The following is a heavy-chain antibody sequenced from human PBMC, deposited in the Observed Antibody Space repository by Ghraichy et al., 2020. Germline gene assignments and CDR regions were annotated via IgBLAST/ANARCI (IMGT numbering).Heavy chain of an antibody. CDR2: IYYSGSA. V-gene: IGHV4-39*01. J-gene: IGHJ4*02. CDR3: ARLMRDAYNYNFDY. D-gene: IGHD5-24*01. CDR1: GGPISSSSYF. Sequence: ESLNISCSVSGGPISSSSYFWGWIRQPPGKGLEWIGSIYYSGSAYYNPSLKSRVTISVDTSKNQFSLKLSSVTATDTAVYYCARLMRDAYNYNFDYWGQGSLVTVSS.